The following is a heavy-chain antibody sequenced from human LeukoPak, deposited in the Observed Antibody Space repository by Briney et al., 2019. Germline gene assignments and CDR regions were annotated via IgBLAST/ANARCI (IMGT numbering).Heavy chain of an antibody. Sequence: PGGSLRLSCAASGFSFSSYAMSWVRQAPGKGLEWVSAISDSGGSTYYADSVKGRFTISRDNSNKTLYLPMKSLRAEGTATCYLAKRYWNYAAFDIWGQGTMVTVSS. J-gene: IGHJ3*02. CDR3: AKRYWNYAAFDI. V-gene: IGHV3-23*01. CDR2: ISDSGGST. D-gene: IGHD1-7*01. CDR1: GFSFSSYA.